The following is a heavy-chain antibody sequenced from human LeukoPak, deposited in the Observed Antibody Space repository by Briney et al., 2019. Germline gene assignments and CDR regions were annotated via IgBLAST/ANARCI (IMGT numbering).Heavy chain of an antibody. Sequence: PGGSLRLSCAASGFTFSRYWMTWVRQAPGKGLEWVANIKQEGTEKYYVDSVKGRFTISRDNTKKSLYLQMTSLRVEDTAVYYCARADDMSIAVAGFDFWGQGTLVTVSS. D-gene: IGHD6-19*01. CDR1: GFTFSRYW. CDR3: ARADDMSIAVAGFDF. CDR2: IKQEGTEK. J-gene: IGHJ4*02. V-gene: IGHV3-7*01.